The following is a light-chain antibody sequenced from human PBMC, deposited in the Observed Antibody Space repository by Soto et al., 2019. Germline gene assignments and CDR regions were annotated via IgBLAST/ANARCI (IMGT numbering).Light chain of an antibody. CDR1: SSDVGGYNY. CDR3: NSYTSKSTGV. J-gene: IGLJ1*01. Sequence: QSALTQPASVSGSPGQSITISCTGTSSDVGGYNYVSWYQQHPGKAPKLIIYEVSNRPSGVSNRFSGSKSGNTASLTISGXXAXXXADYYCNSYTSKSTGVFGTGTKLTVL. V-gene: IGLV2-14*01. CDR2: EVS.